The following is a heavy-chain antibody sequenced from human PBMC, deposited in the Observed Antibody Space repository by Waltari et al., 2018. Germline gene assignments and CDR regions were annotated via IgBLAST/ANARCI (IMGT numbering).Heavy chain of an antibody. CDR3: ARAMGSSGHFDY. V-gene: IGHV4-34*01. J-gene: IGHJ4*02. D-gene: IGHD3-22*01. CDR2: INHSGST. Sequence: VQLVESGGGLVQPGGSLRLSCAASGFTFSDHYMDWVRQAPGKGLEWIGEINHSGSTNYNPSLKSRVTISVDTSKNQFSLKLSSVTAADTAVYYCARAMGSSGHFDYWGQGTLVTVSS. CDR1: GFTFSDHY.